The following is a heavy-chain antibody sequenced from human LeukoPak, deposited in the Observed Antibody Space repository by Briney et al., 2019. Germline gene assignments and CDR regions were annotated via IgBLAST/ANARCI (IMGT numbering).Heavy chain of an antibody. V-gene: IGHV4-4*07. CDR3: ARDHQLYGSPWDWFDP. CDR2: IYSTGST. CDR1: GGSISSYY. J-gene: IGHJ5*02. D-gene: IGHD3-10*01. Sequence: PSETLSLTCTVSGGSISSYYWGWTRQPAGKGLEWIGRIYSTGSTNYNPSLKSRVTMSVDTSKNQFSLRLSSVTAADTAVYYCARDHQLYGSPWDWFDPWGQGKLVTVSS.